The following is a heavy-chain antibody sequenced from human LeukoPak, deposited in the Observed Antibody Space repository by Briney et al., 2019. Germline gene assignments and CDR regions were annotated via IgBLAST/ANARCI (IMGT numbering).Heavy chain of an antibody. CDR3: ARGGYSFDY. Sequence: PGGSLRLSCAASGFNLSGYWMSWVRQATGKGLEWVARLHADGIERYYVDPVKGRFTISRDNAKNSLHLQMYSLRLDDTAVYYCARGGYSFDYLGQGTLVTVSS. D-gene: IGHD5-12*01. V-gene: IGHV3-7*01. J-gene: IGHJ4*02. CDR2: LHADGIER. CDR1: GFNLSGYW.